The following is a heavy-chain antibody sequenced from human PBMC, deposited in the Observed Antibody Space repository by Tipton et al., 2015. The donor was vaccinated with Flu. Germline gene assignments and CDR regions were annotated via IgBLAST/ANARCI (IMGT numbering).Heavy chain of an antibody. Sequence: SLRLSCAASGFSFNKYAMNWVRQAPGERPEWVSTISATGGDTNYAVSVKGRFLITRDNDQNTLFLQMDSLRVEDTALYYCVRGDSPSWYQNYFDSWGPGTQVSVSS. CDR1: GFSFNKYA. J-gene: IGHJ4*02. CDR2: ISATGGDT. V-gene: IGHV3-23*01. CDR3: VRGDSPSWYQNYFDS. D-gene: IGHD6-13*01.